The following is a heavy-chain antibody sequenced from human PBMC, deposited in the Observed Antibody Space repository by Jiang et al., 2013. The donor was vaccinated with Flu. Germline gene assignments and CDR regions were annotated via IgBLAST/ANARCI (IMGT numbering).Heavy chain of an antibody. D-gene: IGHD6-13*01. J-gene: IGHJ2*01. CDR3: AIFEEPGIAAPGTGWYFDL. V-gene: IGHV3-33*01. CDR2: IWYDGSNK. CDR1: GFTFSSYG. Sequence: RSLRLSCAASGFTFSSYGMHWARQAPGKGLEWVAVIWYDGSNKYYADSVKGRFTISRDNSKNTLYLQMNSLRAEDTAVYYCAIFEEPGIAAPGTGWYFDLWGRGTLVTVSS.